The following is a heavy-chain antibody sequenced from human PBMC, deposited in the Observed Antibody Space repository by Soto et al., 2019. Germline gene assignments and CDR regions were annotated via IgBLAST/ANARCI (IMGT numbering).Heavy chain of an antibody. V-gene: IGHV5-51*01. CDR3: ARHGRYFDY. J-gene: IGHJ4*02. Sequence: CIGWVRQMPGKGLEWMGIIYPGDSDTRYSPSFQGQVTISADKSISTAYLQWSSLKASDTAMYYCARHGRYFDYWGQGTLVTVSS. CDR1: C. CDR2: IYPGDSDT.